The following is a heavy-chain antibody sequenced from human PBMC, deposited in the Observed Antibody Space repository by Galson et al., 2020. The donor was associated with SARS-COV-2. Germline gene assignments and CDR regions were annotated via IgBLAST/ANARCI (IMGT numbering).Heavy chain of an antibody. J-gene: IGHJ3*01. Sequence: GGSLRLSCAASGFVFSSYGMLWVRQAPGKGLEWVAFIRYDGSNQYYADSVKGRCTISRDNSKNTLFLQMNSLRIEDTAVYYCARDSDISMVPNRGGALDFWGQGTMVTGS. V-gene: IGHV3-30*02. CDR2: IRYDGSNQ. D-gene: IGHD3-10*01. CDR1: GFVFSSYG. CDR3: ARDSDISMVPNRGGALDF.